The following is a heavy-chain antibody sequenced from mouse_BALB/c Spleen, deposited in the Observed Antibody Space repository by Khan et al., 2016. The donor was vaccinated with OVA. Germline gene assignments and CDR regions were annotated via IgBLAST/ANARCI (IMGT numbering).Heavy chain of an antibody. Sequence: EVQLQESGPGLVKPSQSLSLTCTVTGYSITSDYAWNWIRQFPGNKLEWMGCISYSGNTKYNPSLKSRISITRDTSKNQFFLQLNFVTIEDTATYYCARIQGGDFDYWGQGTTLTVSS. J-gene: IGHJ2*01. V-gene: IGHV3-2*02. CDR1: GYSITSDYA. CDR2: ISYSGNT. CDR3: ARIQGGDFDY. D-gene: IGHD3-2*02.